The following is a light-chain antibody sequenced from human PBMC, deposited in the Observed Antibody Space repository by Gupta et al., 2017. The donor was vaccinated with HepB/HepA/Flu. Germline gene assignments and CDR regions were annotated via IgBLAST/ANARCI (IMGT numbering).Light chain of an antibody. CDR1: QSVLYSSNNKNY. Sequence: DIVMXQSXDSLAVSXXERATINCKSSQSVLYSSNNKNYLAWYQQKPGQPPKLLIYWASTRESGVPDRFSGSGSGTDFTLTISSLQAEDVAVYYCQQYYSTPGFTFGPGTKVDIK. CDR3: QQYYSTPGFT. CDR2: WAS. V-gene: IGKV4-1*01. J-gene: IGKJ3*01.